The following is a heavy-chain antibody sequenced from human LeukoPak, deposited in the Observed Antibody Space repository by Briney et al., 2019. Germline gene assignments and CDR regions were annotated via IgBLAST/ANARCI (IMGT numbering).Heavy chain of an antibody. CDR3: ARVPEGTTITTKGYYFDY. CDR1: GYTFISYY. CDR2: INPSGGST. J-gene: IGHJ4*02. V-gene: IGHV1-46*01. D-gene: IGHD4-11*01. Sequence: ASVKVSCKASGYTFISYYMHWVRQAPGQGLEWMGIINPSGGSTFYAQKFQGRVTMTRDTSTTTFYMELRNLRSEDTAVYYCARVPEGTTITTKGYYFDYWGQGTLVTVST.